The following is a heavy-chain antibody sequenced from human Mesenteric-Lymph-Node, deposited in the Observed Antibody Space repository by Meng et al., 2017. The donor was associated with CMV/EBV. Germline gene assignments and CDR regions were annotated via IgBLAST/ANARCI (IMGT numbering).Heavy chain of an antibody. CDR3: ASLYDFWSGPPSMDV. CDR2: ISAYNGNT. Sequence: ASVKVSCKTSGYTFASYGISWVRQAPGQGLEWMGWISAYNGNTNYAQKLQGRVTMTTDTSTSTAYMELRSLRSDDTAVYYCASLYDFWSGPPSMDVWGQGTTVTVSS. CDR1: GYTFASYG. J-gene: IGHJ6*02. D-gene: IGHD3-3*01. V-gene: IGHV1-18*01.